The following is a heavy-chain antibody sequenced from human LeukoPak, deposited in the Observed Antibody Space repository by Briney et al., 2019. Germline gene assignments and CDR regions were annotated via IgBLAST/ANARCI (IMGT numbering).Heavy chain of an antibody. Sequence: SVKVSCKASGGTFSNYTISWGRQAPGQGPEWMGRIIPILGIANYAQKFQGRVTITAGKSTSTAYMELSSLRSEDTAVYYCARGFRDYDSSGYYPSPSRFWYFDPWGRGTLVTVSS. V-gene: IGHV1-69*02. CDR3: ARGFRDYDSSGYYPSPSRFWYFDP. CDR2: IIPILGIA. J-gene: IGHJ2*01. CDR1: GGTFSNYT. D-gene: IGHD3-22*01.